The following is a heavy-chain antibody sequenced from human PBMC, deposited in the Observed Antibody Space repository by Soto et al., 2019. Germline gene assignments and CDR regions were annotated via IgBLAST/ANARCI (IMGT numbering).Heavy chain of an antibody. CDR2: ITGCGGTT. D-gene: IGHD4-17*01. J-gene: IGHJ3*01. CDR3: ARDPNGDYIGAFDF. CDR1: EFNFRNYA. V-gene: IGHV3-23*01. Sequence: GGPQRLSYAASEFNFRNYAVIWISKNPGEGLEWVSAITGCGGTTKYAASVQGRFTISRDNPDNTLYLQMNSLRPDDTAVYYCARDPNGDYIGAFDFWGQGTMVTVSS.